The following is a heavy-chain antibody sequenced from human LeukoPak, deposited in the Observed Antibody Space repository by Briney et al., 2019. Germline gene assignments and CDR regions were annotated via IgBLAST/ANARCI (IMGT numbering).Heavy chain of an antibody. CDR2: IYTSGST. D-gene: IGHD3-10*01. V-gene: IGHV4-4*07. Sequence: PSETLSLTCTVSGGSISSYYWSWIRQPAGKGLEWIGRIYTSGSTNYNPSLKSRVTISVDTSKNQFSLKLSSVTAADTAVYYCASQLWSGDYYYYMDVWGKGTTVTVSS. CDR1: GGSISSYY. CDR3: ASQLWSGDYYYYMDV. J-gene: IGHJ6*03.